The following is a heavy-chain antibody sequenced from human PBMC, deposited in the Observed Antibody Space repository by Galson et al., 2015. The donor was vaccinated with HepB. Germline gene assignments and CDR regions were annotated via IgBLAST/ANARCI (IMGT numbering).Heavy chain of an antibody. V-gene: IGHV3-30*04. J-gene: IGHJ6*02. CDR3: ARDWVQLSYSYFGMDV. CDR1: GFTFSNCA. Sequence: SLRLSCAASGFTFSNCAMHWVRQAPGKGLEWLAVISYDGSNKYYADSVKGRFTISRDNSKNTLYLQMNSLRPEDTAVYYCARDWVQLSYSYFGMDVWGQGTTVTVSS. CDR2: ISYDGSNK. D-gene: IGHD1-1*01.